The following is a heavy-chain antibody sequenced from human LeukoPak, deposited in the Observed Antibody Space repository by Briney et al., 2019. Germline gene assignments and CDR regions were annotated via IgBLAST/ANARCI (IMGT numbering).Heavy chain of an antibody. CDR2: INTDRGET. J-gene: IGHJ4*02. CDR1: GYTFTDYA. Sequence: ASVKVSCKASGYTFTDYALHWVRQAPGQGLEWMGWINTDRGETSYYHEFQGRITFTRDTSARTVYMELSDLGSDDTAANYCTRGGKQRREGNYFDSWGQGTLVAVSS. CDR3: TRGGKQRREGNYFDS. V-gene: IGHV1-3*04. D-gene: IGHD6-19*01.